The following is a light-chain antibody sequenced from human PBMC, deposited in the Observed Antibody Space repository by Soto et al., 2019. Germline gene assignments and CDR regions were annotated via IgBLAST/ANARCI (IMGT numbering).Light chain of an antibody. CDR3: QQYYSYPPIT. CDR1: QHISDY. CDR2: DGT. Sequence: DTRLTQSPSSLSASVGDRVTITCQASQHISDYLNWYQQKPGKAPKLLIYDGTKLETGVPSRFSGSGSGTEFTFTISSLQPEDTATYYCQQYYSYPPITFGQGTRLEIK. V-gene: IGKV1-33*01. J-gene: IGKJ5*01.